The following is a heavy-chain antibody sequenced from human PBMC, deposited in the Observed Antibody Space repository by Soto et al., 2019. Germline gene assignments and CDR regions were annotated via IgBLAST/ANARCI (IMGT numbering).Heavy chain of an antibody. V-gene: IGHV3-23*01. CDR3: AKRRGAGGHFDY. J-gene: IGHJ4*02. CDR1: GFTFSSYA. CDR2: VSIGGST. Sequence: PGWTLRLSCAASGFTFSSYAMGWVRQGPGKGLEWGAVVSIGGSTHYADSVRGRFTISRDNSKNTLSLQMNSLTAEDTAVYFCAKRRGAGGHFDYWVQGARVTVS. D-gene: IGHD2-15*01.